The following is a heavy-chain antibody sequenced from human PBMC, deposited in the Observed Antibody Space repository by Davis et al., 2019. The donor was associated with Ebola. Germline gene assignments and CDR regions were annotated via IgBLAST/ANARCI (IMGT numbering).Heavy chain of an antibody. Sequence: PGGSLRLSCAASRFTFSTYGMHWVRQAPGKGLEWVAVISYDGNNEDYADSVKGRFTISRDNSKNTLYLQMNSLRAEDTAVYYCARGDSRLFDYWGQGTLVTVSS. CDR2: ISYDGNNE. CDR1: RFTFSTYG. V-gene: IGHV3-30-3*01. D-gene: IGHD3-22*01. J-gene: IGHJ4*02. CDR3: ARGDSRLFDY.